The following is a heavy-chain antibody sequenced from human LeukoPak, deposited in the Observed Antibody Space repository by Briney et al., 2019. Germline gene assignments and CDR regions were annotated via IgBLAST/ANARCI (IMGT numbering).Heavy chain of an antibody. V-gene: IGHV3-7*01. J-gene: IGHJ4*02. CDR2: IRQDGSDK. CDR3: ARDRDCGDGGCYPHFDY. CDR1: GFTFSSNW. Sequence: GGSLRLSCAASGFTFSSNWMSWVRQAPGKGLEWVANIRQDGSDKYYMDSVKGRFTISRDNAKNSLSLQMNSLRVDDTAVYYCARDRDCGDGGCYPHFDYWGQGVRVTVSS. D-gene: IGHD2-15*01.